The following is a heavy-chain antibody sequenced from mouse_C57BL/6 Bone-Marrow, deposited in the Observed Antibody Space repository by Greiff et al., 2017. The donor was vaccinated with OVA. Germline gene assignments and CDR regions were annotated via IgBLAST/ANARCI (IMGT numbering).Heavy chain of an antibody. CDR2: INYDGSST. CDR1: GFTFSDYY. CDR3: ARHSNYGGFAY. V-gene: IGHV5-16*01. Sequence: EVHLVESEGGLVQPGSSMKLSCTASGFTFSDYYMAWVRQVPEKGLEWVANINYDGSSTYYLDSLKSRFIISRDNAKNILYLQMSSLKSEDTATYYCARHSNYGGFAYWGQGTLVTVSA. D-gene: IGHD2-5*01. J-gene: IGHJ3*01.